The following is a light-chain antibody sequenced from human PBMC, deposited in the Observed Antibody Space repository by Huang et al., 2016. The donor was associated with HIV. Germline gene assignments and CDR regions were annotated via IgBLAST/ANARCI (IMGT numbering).Light chain of an antibody. CDR3: QQYYSTTMYT. CDR1: QSLLYGFNNKNY. CDR2: WAS. J-gene: IGKJ2*01. Sequence: DIVMTQSPDSLAVSLGERATINCKSSQSLLYGFNNKNYLAWYQYKSGLTPKLLIYWASTRESGVPDRFSGSGSGTDFTLTISSLQAEDVAVYYCQQYYSTTMYTFGQGTKLEIK. V-gene: IGKV4-1*01.